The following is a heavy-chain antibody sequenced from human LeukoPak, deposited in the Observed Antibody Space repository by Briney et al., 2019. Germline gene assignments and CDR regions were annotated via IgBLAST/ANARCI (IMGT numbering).Heavy chain of an antibody. J-gene: IGHJ4*02. Sequence: PSQTLSLTRAASGGPISSGGYSWSWIRQPPGKGLEWIGYIYQSGSTYYNPSLKSRVTISVDRSKNQFSLKLSSVTAADTAVYYCGRGGIAAAASGIDYWGQGTLVTVSS. V-gene: IGHV4-30-2*01. CDR1: GGPISSGGYS. D-gene: IGHD6-13*01. CDR2: IYQSGST. CDR3: GRGGIAAAASGIDY.